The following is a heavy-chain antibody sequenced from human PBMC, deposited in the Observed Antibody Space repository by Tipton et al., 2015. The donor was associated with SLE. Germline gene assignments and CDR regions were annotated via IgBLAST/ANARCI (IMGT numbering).Heavy chain of an antibody. CDR1: GGSISSGGYY. CDR3: ARLVRFLGGRFFDY. J-gene: IGHJ4*02. V-gene: IGHV4-31*03. Sequence: LRLSCTVSGGSISSGGYYWSWIRQHPGKGLEWIGYIFYGGSTYYNPSLKSRVSMSVDTSKSQFSLKLTSVTAADTAVYYCARLVRFLGGRFFDYWGQGTLVTVSS. CDR2: IFYGGST. D-gene: IGHD3-3*01.